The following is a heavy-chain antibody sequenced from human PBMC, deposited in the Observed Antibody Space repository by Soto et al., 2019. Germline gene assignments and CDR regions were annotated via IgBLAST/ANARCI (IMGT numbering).Heavy chain of an antibody. CDR3: AGPHQDYYDSSGYYWGAFDY. CDR1: GGTFSSYA. CDR2: IIPIFGTA. J-gene: IGHJ4*02. V-gene: IGHV1-69*13. Sequence: GASVKVSCKASGGTFSSYAISWVRQAPGQGLEWMGGIIPIFGTANYAQKFQGRVTITADESTSTAYMELSSLRSEDTAVYYCAGPHQDYYDSSGYYWGAFDYWGQGTLVTV. D-gene: IGHD3-22*01.